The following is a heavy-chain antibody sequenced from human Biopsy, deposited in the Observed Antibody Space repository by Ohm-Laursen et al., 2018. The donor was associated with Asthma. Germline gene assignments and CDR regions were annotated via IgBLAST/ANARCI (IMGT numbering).Heavy chain of an antibody. Sequence: SLRLSRAAPGFSFSRYGMHWVRQAPGKGLEWVAVISFDGSNKYHGDSVKGRFTIARDNSKNTVYLQMNSLRAEDTAVYYCASYEVVTAILPMDVWGQGTTVTVSS. CDR1: GFSFSRYG. CDR2: ISFDGSNK. CDR3: ASYEVVTAILPMDV. J-gene: IGHJ6*02. V-gene: IGHV3-30*03. D-gene: IGHD2-21*02.